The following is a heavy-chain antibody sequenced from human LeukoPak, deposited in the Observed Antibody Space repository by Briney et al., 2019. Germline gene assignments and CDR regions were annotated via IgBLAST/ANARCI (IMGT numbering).Heavy chain of an antibody. CDR1: GFTFSSYA. V-gene: IGHV3-23*01. J-gene: IGHJ6*02. Sequence: GGSLRLSCAASGFTFSSYAMSWVRQAPGKGLEWVSAISGSGGSTYYADSVKGRSTISRDNSKNTLYLQMNSLRAEDTAVYYCAKDRYGGTYYYYYYGMDVWGQGTTVTVSS. CDR2: ISGSGGST. D-gene: IGHD4-23*01. CDR3: AKDRYGGTYYYYYYGMDV.